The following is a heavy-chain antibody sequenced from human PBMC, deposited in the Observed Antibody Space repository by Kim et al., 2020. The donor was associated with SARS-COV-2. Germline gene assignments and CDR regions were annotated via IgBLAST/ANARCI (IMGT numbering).Heavy chain of an antibody. CDR1: GFTFSSYW. Sequence: GGSLRLSCAASGFTFSSYWMHWVRQAPGKGLVWVSRVNSDGSSTSYADSVKGRFSISRDNAQNTLYLEMNTLRAEDTAVYYCAGDYDSWRGYPRYYAMDVWGQGTTVTVSS. D-gene: IGHD3-3*01. CDR2: VNSDGSST. CDR3: AGDYDSWRGYPRYYAMDV. V-gene: IGHV3-74*01. J-gene: IGHJ6*02.